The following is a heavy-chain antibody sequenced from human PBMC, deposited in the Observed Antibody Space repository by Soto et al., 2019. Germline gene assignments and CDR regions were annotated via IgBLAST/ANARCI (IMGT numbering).Heavy chain of an antibody. V-gene: IGHV1-2*02. CDR2: INLNTGGT. D-gene: IGHD2-15*01. CDR1: GFTFTAYY. J-gene: IGHJ4*02. CDR3: ARWPVADLKYFDY. Sequence: ASVKVSCKTFGFTFTAYYMHWVRQAPGQGLEWMGWINLNTGGTDSTQKVQGRVTMTRDTSISTAFMELSSLRSDDTAVYYCARWPVADLKYFDYWGQGTLVAVSS.